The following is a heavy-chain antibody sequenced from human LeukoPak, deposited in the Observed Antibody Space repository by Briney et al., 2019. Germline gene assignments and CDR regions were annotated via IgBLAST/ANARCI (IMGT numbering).Heavy chain of an antibody. CDR3: AKDERPYCSSTSCFPDY. D-gene: IGHD2-2*01. CDR1: GFTVSGNY. J-gene: IGHJ4*02. V-gene: IGHV3-23*01. CDR2: ISGSGGST. Sequence: GGSLRLSCAASGFTVSGNYMTWVRRAPGKGLEWVSAISGSGGSTYYADSVKGRFTISRDNSKNTLYLQMNSLRAEDTAVYYCAKDERPYCSSTSCFPDYWGQGTLVTVSS.